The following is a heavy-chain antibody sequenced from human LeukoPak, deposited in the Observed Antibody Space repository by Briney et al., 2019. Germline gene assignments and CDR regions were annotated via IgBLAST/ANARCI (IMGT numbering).Heavy chain of an antibody. CDR3: AKGEPYYYDSSGYYLGPVDY. CDR2: INSSGGST. CDR1: GFTFSSYS. D-gene: IGHD3-22*01. J-gene: IGHJ4*02. Sequence: PGGSLRLSCAASGFTFSSYSMSWVRQAPGKRLVWVSAINSSGGSTYYADSVKGRFTISRDNSKNTLYLQMNSLRAEDTAVYYCAKGEPYYYDSSGYYLGPVDYWGQGTLVTVSS. V-gene: IGHV3-23*01.